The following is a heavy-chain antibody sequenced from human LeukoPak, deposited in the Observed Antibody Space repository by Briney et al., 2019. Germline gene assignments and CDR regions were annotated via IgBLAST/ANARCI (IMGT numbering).Heavy chain of an antibody. V-gene: IGHV3-30*02. CDR2: IRYDGSNK. CDR1: GFTFSNYG. Sequence: GGSLRLSCAASGFTFSNYGEHWVRQAPGKGLGWVAFIRYDGSNKYYAVSVKGRFTISRDNSKNTLYLQMNSLRAEGTAVYYCTRVDEWLLEGYYFDYWGQGTLVTVSS. D-gene: IGHD3-3*01. CDR3: TRVDEWLLEGYYFDY. J-gene: IGHJ4*02.